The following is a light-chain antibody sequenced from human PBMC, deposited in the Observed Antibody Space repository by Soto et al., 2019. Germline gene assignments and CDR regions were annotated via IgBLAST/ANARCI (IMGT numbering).Light chain of an antibody. CDR3: QSYDTRLGDWV. J-gene: IGLJ3*02. Sequence: QSALTQPPSVSGAPGQTVSISCSGSDSNIGAGYDLHWYQQVPGTAPKLLIHSNYLRASGVPDRFSASKSVTSASLAIIGLQADDEADYYCQSYDTRLGDWVFGGGTKLTVL. CDR2: SNY. V-gene: IGLV1-40*01. CDR1: DSNIGAGYD.